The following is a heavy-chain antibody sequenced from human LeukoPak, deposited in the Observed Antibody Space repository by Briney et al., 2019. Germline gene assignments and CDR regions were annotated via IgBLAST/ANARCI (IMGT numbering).Heavy chain of an antibody. V-gene: IGHV4-31*03. CDR2: IYYSGST. CDR1: GGSISRSGHY. CDR3: ARDRHWNYVGNYFDY. D-gene: IGHD1-7*01. J-gene: IGHJ4*02. Sequence: SETLSLTCTVSGGSISRSGHYWGWIRQHPGKGLEWIGYIYYSGSTYYNPSLKSRVTISVDTSKNQFSLKLSSVTAADTAVYYCARDRHWNYVGNYFDYWGQGTLVTVSS.